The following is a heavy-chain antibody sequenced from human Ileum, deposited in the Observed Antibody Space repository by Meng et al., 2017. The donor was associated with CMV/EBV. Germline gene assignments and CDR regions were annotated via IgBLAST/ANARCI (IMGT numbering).Heavy chain of an antibody. CDR2: ISYDGSDN. Sequence: ASELTLSGYAMHWVRQAPGQGLEWVAVISYDGSDNYCADSVKGRFAISRDNSKNTLYLQMNSLRAEDTAVYFCAKDTLSGSSGWFDYWGQGTLVTVSS. CDR1: ELTLSGYA. V-gene: IGHV3-30*18. J-gene: IGHJ4*02. D-gene: IGHD6-19*01. CDR3: AKDTLSGSSGWFDY.